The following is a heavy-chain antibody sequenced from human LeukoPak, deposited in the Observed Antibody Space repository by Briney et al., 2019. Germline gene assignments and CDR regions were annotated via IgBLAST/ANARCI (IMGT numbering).Heavy chain of an antibody. D-gene: IGHD3-10*01. Sequence: GGSLRLSCAASGFTFSTYAMSWVRQAPGKGLEWVSFITGSGDNTYYADSVKGRFTISRDNSKHTLYLQMNSLRAEDTAIYYCAKDLAMVRGVIIGTWFDPWGQGTLVTVSS. CDR3: AKDLAMVRGVIIGTWFDP. J-gene: IGHJ5*02. V-gene: IGHV3-23*01. CDR1: GFTFSTYA. CDR2: ITGSGDNT.